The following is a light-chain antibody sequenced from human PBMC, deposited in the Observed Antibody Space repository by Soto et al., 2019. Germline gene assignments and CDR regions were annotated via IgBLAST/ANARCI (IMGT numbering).Light chain of an antibody. CDR2: AAS. CDR3: QQSYNSPPIT. V-gene: IGKV1-39*01. Sequence: DIQMTQSPSCLSASVGDRVTITCRASQSISSYLNWYQQKPGKAPELLIYAASSLQSGVPPRFSGSGSGTDFTLTISSLQPEDFATYYCQQSYNSPPITFGGGTKVEIK. J-gene: IGKJ4*01. CDR1: QSISSY.